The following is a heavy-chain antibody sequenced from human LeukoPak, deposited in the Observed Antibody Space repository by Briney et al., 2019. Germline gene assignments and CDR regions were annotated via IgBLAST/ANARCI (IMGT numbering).Heavy chain of an antibody. D-gene: IGHD3-9*01. CDR2: ISSSSSTI. CDR3: ARDGYDILTGYYPLDY. Sequence: GRSLRLSCAASGFTFSSYSMNWVRQAPGKGLEWVSYISSSSSTIYYADSVKGRFTISRDNAKNSLYLQMNSLRAEDTAVYYCARDGYDILTGYYPLDYWGQGTLVTVSS. J-gene: IGHJ4*02. V-gene: IGHV3-48*01. CDR1: GFTFSSYS.